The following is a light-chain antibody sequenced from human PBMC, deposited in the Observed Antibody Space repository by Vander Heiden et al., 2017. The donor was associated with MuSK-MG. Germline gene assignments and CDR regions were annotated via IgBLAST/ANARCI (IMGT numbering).Light chain of an antibody. Sequence: EIVLTLSPGTLSLSPGERATLSCRASQSVNSNYLAWYQQKPGQAPRLLIYSTSKRATGIPDRVSGSGSGTDFTLTISRLEAEDFAVYYCQQYGESPYTFGQGTRLEIK. V-gene: IGKV3-20*01. CDR2: STS. J-gene: IGKJ2*01. CDR1: QSVNSNY. CDR3: QQYGESPYT.